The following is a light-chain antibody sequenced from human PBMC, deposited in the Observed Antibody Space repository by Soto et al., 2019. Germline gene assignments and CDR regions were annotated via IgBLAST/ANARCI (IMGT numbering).Light chain of an antibody. CDR2: KAS. CDR1: QTISSW. Sequence: DIQMTQSPSTLSASVGDRVTITCRASQTISSWLAWYQQKLGKAPKLLIYKASTLKSGAPSRFSGSGSGTEFTLTISSLQPDDFATYYCQHYNSYSEAFGQGTKVDIK. CDR3: QHYNSYSEA. V-gene: IGKV1-5*03. J-gene: IGKJ1*01.